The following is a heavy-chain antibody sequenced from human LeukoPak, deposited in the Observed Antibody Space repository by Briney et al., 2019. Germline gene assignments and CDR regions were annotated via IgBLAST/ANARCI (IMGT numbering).Heavy chain of an antibody. V-gene: IGHV3-7*01. D-gene: IGHD7-27*01. CDR2: ISPDGSVK. J-gene: IGHJ4*02. Sequence: GGSLRLSCAASGFSFASSWMTWVRQAPGKGLEWVANISPDGSVKNHVASVKGRLTISRDNAKTTLYLQMNSLSAEDTAVYYCARDLNWGDFDYWGQGTLVTVSS. CDR3: ARDLNWGDFDY. CDR1: GFSFASSW.